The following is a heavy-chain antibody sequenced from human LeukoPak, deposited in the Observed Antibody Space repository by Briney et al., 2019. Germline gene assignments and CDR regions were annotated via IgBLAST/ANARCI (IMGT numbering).Heavy chain of an antibody. Sequence: GGSLRLSCAASGFTFSSYGMHWVRQAPGKGLEWVAVISYDGSNKHYADSVKGRFTISRDNSKNSLYLQMNSLRTEDTALYYCAKDVGTYYYDPGYFDYWGQGTLATVSS. CDR2: ISYDGSNK. CDR3: AKDVGTYYYDPGYFDY. D-gene: IGHD3-22*01. CDR1: GFTFSSYG. V-gene: IGHV3-30*18. J-gene: IGHJ4*02.